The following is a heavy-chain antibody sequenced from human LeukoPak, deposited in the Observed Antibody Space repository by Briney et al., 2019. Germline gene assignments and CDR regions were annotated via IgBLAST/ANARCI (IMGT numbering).Heavy chain of an antibody. V-gene: IGHV3-7*01. Sequence: GGSLRLSCAASGFTFSSYWMSWVRQAPGKGLEWVANIKQDGSEKYYVDSVKGRFTISRDNAKNSLYLQMNSLRAEDTAVYDCARGPVKTGERLDYWGQGTLVTVSS. CDR3: ARGPVKTGERLDY. CDR1: GFTFSSYW. CDR2: IKQDGSEK. J-gene: IGHJ4*02. D-gene: IGHD4-17*01.